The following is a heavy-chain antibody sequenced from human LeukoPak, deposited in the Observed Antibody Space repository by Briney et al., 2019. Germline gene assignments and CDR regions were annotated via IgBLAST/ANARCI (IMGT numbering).Heavy chain of an antibody. CDR2: IYYSGST. CDR3: ARSFLEWLLSFDP. J-gene: IGHJ5*02. Sequence: SQTLSLTCTVSGGSISSGGYYWSWIRQHPGKGLEWIGYIYYSGSTYYNPSLKSRVTISVDTSKNQFSLKLSSVTAADKAVYYCARSFLEWLLSFDPWGQGTLVTVSS. V-gene: IGHV4-31*03. D-gene: IGHD3-3*02. CDR1: GGSISSGGYY.